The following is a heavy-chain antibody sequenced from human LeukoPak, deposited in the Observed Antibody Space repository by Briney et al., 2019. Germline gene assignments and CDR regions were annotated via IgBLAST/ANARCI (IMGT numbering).Heavy chain of an antibody. Sequence: GGSLRLSCAASGFTFSSYAMSWVRQAPGKGLEWVSAISGSGGSTYYADSVKGRFTISRDNSKNTLYLQMNSLRAEDTAVYHCAKDVTPSVVVAASFFDYWGQGTLVTVSS. CDR1: GFTFSSYA. CDR3: AKDVTPSVVVAASFFDY. J-gene: IGHJ4*02. D-gene: IGHD2-15*01. CDR2: ISGSGGST. V-gene: IGHV3-23*01.